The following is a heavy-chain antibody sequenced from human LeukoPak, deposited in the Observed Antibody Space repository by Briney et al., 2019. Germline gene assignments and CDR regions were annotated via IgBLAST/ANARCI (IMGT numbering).Heavy chain of an antibody. CDR2: INHSGST. Sequence: PSETLSLTCAVYGGSFSGYYWSWIRQPPGKGLEWIGEINHSGSTNYNPSLKSRVTISVDTSKNQFSLKLSSVTAADTAVYYCAREGGGSSWYAYWGQGTLVTVSS. J-gene: IGHJ4*02. V-gene: IGHV4-34*01. CDR3: AREGGGSSWYAY. CDR1: GGSFSGYY. D-gene: IGHD6-13*01.